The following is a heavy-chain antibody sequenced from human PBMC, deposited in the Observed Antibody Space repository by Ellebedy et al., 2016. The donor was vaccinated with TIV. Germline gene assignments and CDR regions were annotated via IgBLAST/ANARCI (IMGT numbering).Heavy chain of an antibody. J-gene: IGHJ5*02. CDR2: ISSSSNYI. CDR3: ASRWFGELP. CDR1: GFTFSPYG. D-gene: IGHD3-10*01. Sequence: GESLKISCAASGFTFSPYGMTWVRQAPGKGLEWVSSISSSSNYIYYADSVKGRFTTSRDNVKNSLYLQMSSLRAEDTAVYYCASRWFGELPWGQGTLVTVSS. V-gene: IGHV3-21*01.